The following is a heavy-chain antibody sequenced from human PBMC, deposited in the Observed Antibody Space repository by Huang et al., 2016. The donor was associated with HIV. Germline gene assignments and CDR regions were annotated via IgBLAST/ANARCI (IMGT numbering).Heavy chain of an antibody. Sequence: QVQLQESGPGPVKPSQTLSLTCTVSGVSISSGGYYWSWIRQPPGKGLEWIGYIDYSGSTYYNPSLKSRVTISVDTSKNQFSLKLSSLTAADTAVYYCTRGHSYGFGRNYFDYWGQGTLVTVSS. V-gene: IGHV4-30-4*08. J-gene: IGHJ4*02. CDR2: IDYSGST. D-gene: IGHD5-18*01. CDR1: GVSISSGGYY. CDR3: TRGHSYGFGRNYFDY.